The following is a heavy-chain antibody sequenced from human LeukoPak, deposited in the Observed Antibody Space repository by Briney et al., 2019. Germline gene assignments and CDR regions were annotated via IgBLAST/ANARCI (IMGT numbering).Heavy chain of an antibody. D-gene: IGHD2-8*01. V-gene: IGHV1-46*01. CDR2: INPSGGST. CDR3: AQDISGGMYGIWFDP. CDR1: GYTFTSYY. Sequence: ASVKVSCKASGYTFTSYYMHWVRQAPGQGLEWMGIINPSGGSTSYAQKFQGRVTMTRDTSTSTVYMELSSVRSEDTAVYYCAQDISGGMYGIWFDPWGQGTLVTVSS. J-gene: IGHJ5*02.